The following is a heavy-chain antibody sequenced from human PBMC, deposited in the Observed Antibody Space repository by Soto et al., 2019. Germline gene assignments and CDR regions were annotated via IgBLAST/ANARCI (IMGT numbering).Heavy chain of an antibody. V-gene: IGHV3-74*01. D-gene: IGHD6-6*01. Sequence: EVQLVESGGGLVQPGGSLRLSCAASRFTFSSYWMHWVRQAPGKGLVWVSRINSDGSSTSYADSVKGRFTISRDNAKNTLYLQMNSLRAEDTAVYYCARDRWAARPEDYYYYYGMDVWGQGTTVTVSS. J-gene: IGHJ6*02. CDR3: ARDRWAARPEDYYYYYGMDV. CDR1: RFTFSSYW. CDR2: INSDGSST.